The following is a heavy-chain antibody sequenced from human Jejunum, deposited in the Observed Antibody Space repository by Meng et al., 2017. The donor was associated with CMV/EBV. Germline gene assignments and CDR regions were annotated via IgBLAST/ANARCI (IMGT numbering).Heavy chain of an antibody. Sequence: GGSFSSTSYLWGWVRQSPGKGLEWVGSISYTGSTYYNPSLERRLTISVDRSKNQFSLRLTTATAADAAVYYCVRVDTMTTFLLDSWGPGTLVTVSS. V-gene: IGHV4-39*07. J-gene: IGHJ4*02. CDR1: GGSFSSTSYL. CDR3: VRVDTMTTFLLDS. D-gene: IGHD4-11*01. CDR2: ISYTGST.